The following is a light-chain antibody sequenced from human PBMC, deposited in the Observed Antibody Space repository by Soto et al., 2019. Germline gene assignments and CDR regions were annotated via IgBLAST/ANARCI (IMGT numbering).Light chain of an antibody. J-gene: IGKJ4*01. V-gene: IGKV3-11*01. Sequence: EIVLTQSPATLSLSPGERATLSCRASQSVSSYLAWYQQKPGQAPRLLIYDASNRATGIPARFSGSGSGTDFTLTISILEPEDFAVYYCQQRSNWFTFGGGTKVEIK. CDR3: QQRSNWFT. CDR1: QSVSSY. CDR2: DAS.